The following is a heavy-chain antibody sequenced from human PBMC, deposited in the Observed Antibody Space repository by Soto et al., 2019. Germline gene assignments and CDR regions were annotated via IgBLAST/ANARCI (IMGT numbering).Heavy chain of an antibody. CDR2: IYHSGNT. V-gene: IGHV4-4*02. CDR1: GASIITDNW. CDR3: ARASASSKLRGGVIN. D-gene: IGHD3-10*01. Sequence: QVQLQESGPGLVKPSGTLSLTCALSGASIITDNWWSWVRQPPGKEMEWIGEIYHSGNTNFNPSVKGRVTISVDTSMNQFSLTVSSVTAADTAIYYCARASASSKLRGGVINWGQGTLVTVSS. J-gene: IGHJ4*02.